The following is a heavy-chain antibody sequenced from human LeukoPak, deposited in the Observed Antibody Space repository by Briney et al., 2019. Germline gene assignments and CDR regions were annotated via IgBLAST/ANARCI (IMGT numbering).Heavy chain of an antibody. V-gene: IGHV3-9*03. Sequence: GRSLRLSCAASGFTFDDYAMHWVRQAPGKGLVWVSGISWNSGSIGYADSVKGRFTISRDNAKNSLYLQMNSLRAEDMALYYCAKGGGGYYDFWSGDAFDIWGQGTMVTVSS. D-gene: IGHD3-3*01. J-gene: IGHJ3*02. CDR2: ISWNSGSI. CDR1: GFTFDDYA. CDR3: AKGGGGYYDFWSGDAFDI.